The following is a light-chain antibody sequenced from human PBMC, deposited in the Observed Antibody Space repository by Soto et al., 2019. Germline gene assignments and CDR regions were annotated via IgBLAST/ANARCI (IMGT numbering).Light chain of an antibody. CDR1: QSVTSDY. CDR2: DAS. Sequence: EIVLTQSPGTLSLSPGERATLSCRASQSVTSDYFVWYQQKPGQAPKLLIYDASSRATGIPDRFSGSGSGTDFTLTISRLEPEDFAVYYCQQYGSSPLTFGGGTKVEIK. CDR3: QQYGSSPLT. V-gene: IGKV3-20*01. J-gene: IGKJ4*01.